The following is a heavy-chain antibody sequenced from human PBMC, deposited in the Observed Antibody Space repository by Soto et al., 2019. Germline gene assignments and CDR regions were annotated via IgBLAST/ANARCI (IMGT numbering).Heavy chain of an antibody. CDR2: TNSDGSDT. Sequence: EVQLVESGGGLVQPGGSLRLSCAASGVTFSSYWMYWVRQAPGKGLVWVSRTNSDGSDTSYEDSVKGRFTISRDNDKNTPYLQLNSLRAEDTAVYYCARDRGWSLFDYWGQGTLVTVSS. CDR1: GVTFSSYW. V-gene: IGHV3-74*01. D-gene: IGHD6-19*01. CDR3: ARDRGWSLFDY. J-gene: IGHJ4*02.